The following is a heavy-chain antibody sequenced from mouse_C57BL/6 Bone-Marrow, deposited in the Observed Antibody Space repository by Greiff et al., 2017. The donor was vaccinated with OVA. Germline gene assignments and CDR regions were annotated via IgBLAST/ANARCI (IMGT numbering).Heavy chain of an antibody. D-gene: IGHD1-1*01. CDR2: INPSTGGT. Sequence: EVHLVESGPELVKPGASVKISCKASGYSFTGYYMNWVKQSPEKSLEWIGEINPSTGGTTYNQKFKAKATLTVYKSSSTAYMQLKSLTSEDSAVYYCARYGGSSYEDYFDYWGQGTTLTVSS. J-gene: IGHJ2*01. V-gene: IGHV1-42*01. CDR3: ARYGGSSYEDYFDY. CDR1: GYSFTGYY.